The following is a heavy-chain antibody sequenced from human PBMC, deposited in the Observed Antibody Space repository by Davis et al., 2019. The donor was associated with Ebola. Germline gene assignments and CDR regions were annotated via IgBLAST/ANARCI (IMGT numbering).Heavy chain of an antibody. D-gene: IGHD3-22*01. Sequence: SVKVSCKASGYTFTSYGISWVRQAPGQGLEWMGRIIPILGIANYAQKFQGRVTITADKSTNTAYMELSSLRSEDTAVYFCARAYYYGSSFLYYFDYWGQGTLVTVSS. CDR3: ARAYYYGSSFLYYFDY. CDR1: GYTFTSYG. CDR2: IIPILGIA. J-gene: IGHJ4*02. V-gene: IGHV1-69*04.